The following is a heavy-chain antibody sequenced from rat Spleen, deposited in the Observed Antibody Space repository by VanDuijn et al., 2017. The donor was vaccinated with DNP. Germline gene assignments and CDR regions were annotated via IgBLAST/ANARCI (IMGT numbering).Heavy chain of an antibody. V-gene: IGHV5-17*01. J-gene: IGHJ3*01. CDR2: ISYDGRRT. CDR1: GFTFSDYA. Sequence: EVQLVESGGALLQPGRSLKLSYAASGFTFSDYAMVWVRQDPKKGLEWVATISYDGRRTYYRDSVKGRFTISRDSAKSTLYLQMDSLRSEDTATYYCARHEEQPWFAYWGQGTLVTVSS. D-gene: IGHD1-5*01. CDR3: ARHEEQPWFAY.